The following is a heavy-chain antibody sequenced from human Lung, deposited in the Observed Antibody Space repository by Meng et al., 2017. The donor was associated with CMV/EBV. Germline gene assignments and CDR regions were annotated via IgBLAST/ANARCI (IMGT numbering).Heavy chain of an antibody. CDR3: ARGGRDTSASRSFDS. J-gene: IGHJ5*01. D-gene: IGHD6-6*01. CDR1: GFIFSDYW. CDR2: INGDGNSI. V-gene: IGHV3-74*01. Sequence: GESXKISCAASGFIFSDYWMHWVRQAPGKGLVWVSRINGDGNSIGDADSVKGRFTISRDNAKNTLYLEMNSLRAEDTAVYYCARGGRDTSASRSFDSWGQGXLVTVSS.